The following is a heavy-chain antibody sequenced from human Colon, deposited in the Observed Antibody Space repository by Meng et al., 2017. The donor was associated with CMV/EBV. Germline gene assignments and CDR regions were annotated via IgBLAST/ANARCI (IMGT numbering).Heavy chain of an antibody. J-gene: IGHJ6*02. CDR2: IIHLLGTV. CDR1: GGTFRSSA. CDR3: ARDRRDESRFGRGIDV. Sequence: SVTVSCKASGGTFRSSAVHWVRQAPGQGLEWMGRIIHLLGTVTNAQKFQGRVTITADDSTSTAFIQLSSLRSEDTAVYYCARDRRDESRFGRGIDVWGQGTTVTVSS. D-gene: IGHD3-16*01. V-gene: IGHV1-69*11.